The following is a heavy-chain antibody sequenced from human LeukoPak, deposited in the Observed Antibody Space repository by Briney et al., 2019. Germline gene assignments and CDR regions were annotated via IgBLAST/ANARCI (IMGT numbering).Heavy chain of an antibody. D-gene: IGHD4-17*01. Sequence: ASVKVSCKASGYTFTGYYMHWVRQAPGQGLERMGWINPNSGGTNCAQKFQGRVTMTRDTSISTAYMELSRLRSDDTAVYYCARVRSHGLYGDIDYWGQGTLVTVSS. V-gene: IGHV1-2*02. CDR3: ARVRSHGLYGDIDY. J-gene: IGHJ4*02. CDR1: GYTFTGYY. CDR2: INPNSGGT.